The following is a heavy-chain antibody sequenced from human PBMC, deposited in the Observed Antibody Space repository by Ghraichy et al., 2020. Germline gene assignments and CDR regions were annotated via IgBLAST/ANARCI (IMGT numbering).Heavy chain of an antibody. CDR1: GGSISNYY. V-gene: IGHV4-59*01. CDR3: ARDARISEPYSYYGMDV. CDR2: IFYSGST. D-gene: IGHD1-20*01. Sequence: SETLSLTCTVSGGSISNYYWSWIRQPPGKGLEWIAYIFYSGSTDYNPSLKSRVTISVDTSKNQFSLKLTAVTAADTAVYYCARDARISEPYSYYGMDVWGQGTTVTVSS. J-gene: IGHJ6*02.